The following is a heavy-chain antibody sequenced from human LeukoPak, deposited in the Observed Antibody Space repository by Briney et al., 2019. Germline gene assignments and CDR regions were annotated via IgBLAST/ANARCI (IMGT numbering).Heavy chain of an antibody. D-gene: IGHD6-13*01. Sequence: GGSLRLSCAASGFTFSDYYMSWIRQAPGKGLEWVSYISSSGSTIYHADSVKGRFTISRDNAKNTLYLQMNSLKVEDTAVYYCTRVFVGDEYSSSGYWGQGTLVTVSS. V-gene: IGHV3-11*04. CDR1: GFTFSDYY. J-gene: IGHJ4*02. CDR2: ISSSGSTI. CDR3: TRVFVGDEYSSSGY.